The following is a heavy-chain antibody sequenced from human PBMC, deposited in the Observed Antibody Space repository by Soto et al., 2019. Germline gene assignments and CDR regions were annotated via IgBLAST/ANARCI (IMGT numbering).Heavy chain of an antibody. D-gene: IGHD5-12*01. J-gene: IGHJ4*02. CDR3: ARQSRDGYNYGDY. V-gene: IGHV1-69*01. Sequence: QVQLVQSGAEVKKPGSSVNVSCKASGGTFSSYAISWVRQAPGQGLEWMGGIIPIFGTANYAQRFQGRVTITADQSTSTTYMALSSLRSEDTAVYYCARQSRDGYNYGDYCGQGTLVTVSS. CDR1: GGTFSSYA. CDR2: IIPIFGTA.